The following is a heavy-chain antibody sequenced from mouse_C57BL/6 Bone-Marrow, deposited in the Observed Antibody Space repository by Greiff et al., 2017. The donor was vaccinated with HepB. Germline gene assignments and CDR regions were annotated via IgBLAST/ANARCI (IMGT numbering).Heavy chain of an antibody. CDR1: GYAFTNYL. Sequence: QVQLQQSGAELVRPGTSVKVSCKASGYAFTNYLIEWVKQRPGQGLEWIGVINPGSGGTNYNEKFKGKATLTADKSSSTAYMQHSSLTSEDSAVYFCARSQINYYGSSYWYFDVWGTGTTVTVSS. D-gene: IGHD1-1*01. J-gene: IGHJ1*03. CDR3: ARSQINYYGSSYWYFDV. CDR2: INPGSGGT. V-gene: IGHV1-54*01.